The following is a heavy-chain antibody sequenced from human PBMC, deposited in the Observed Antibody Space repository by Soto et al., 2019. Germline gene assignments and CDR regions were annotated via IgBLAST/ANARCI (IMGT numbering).Heavy chain of an antibody. CDR1: GGSISSSSYY. D-gene: IGHD3-3*01. CDR2: IYYSGST. J-gene: IGHJ4*02. CDR3: ARRGDFWSGYYGSTDYYFDY. Sequence: QLQLQESGPGLVKPSETLSLTCTVSGGSISSSSYYWGWIRQPPGKGLEWIGSIYYSGSTYYNPSLKSRVTISVDTSKNQFSLMLSSVTAADTAVYYCARRGDFWSGYYGSTDYYFDYWGQGTLVTVSS. V-gene: IGHV4-39*01.